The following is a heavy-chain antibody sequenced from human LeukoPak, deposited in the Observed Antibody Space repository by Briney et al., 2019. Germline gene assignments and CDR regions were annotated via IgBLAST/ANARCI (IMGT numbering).Heavy chain of an antibody. V-gene: IGHV1-2*02. CDR2: INPNSGGT. Sequence: ASVKVSCKASGYTFTGYYMHWVRQAPGQGLEWMGWINPNSGGTNYAQKFQGRVTMTRDTPISTAYMELSRLRSDDTAVYYCARGIGYCSSTSCSPFDYWGQGTLVTVSS. CDR3: ARGIGYCSSTSCSPFDY. D-gene: IGHD2-2*01. CDR1: GYTFTGYY. J-gene: IGHJ4*02.